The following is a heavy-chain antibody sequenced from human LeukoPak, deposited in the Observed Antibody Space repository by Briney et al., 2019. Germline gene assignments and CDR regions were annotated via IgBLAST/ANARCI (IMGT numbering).Heavy chain of an antibody. CDR3: ARGGGMITVVIDY. CDR2: ISSSSSYI. CDR1: GFTFSSYS. V-gene: IGHV3-21*01. D-gene: IGHD3-16*01. Sequence: GGSLRLSCAASGFTFSSYSMNWVRQAPGKGLEWVSSISSSSSYIYYADSVKGRFTISRDNAKNSLYLQMNSLRAEDTAVYYCARGGGMITVVIDYWGQGTLVTVSS. J-gene: IGHJ4*02.